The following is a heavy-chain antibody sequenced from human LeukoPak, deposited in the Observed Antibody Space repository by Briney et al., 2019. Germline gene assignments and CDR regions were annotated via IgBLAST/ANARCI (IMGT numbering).Heavy chain of an antibody. J-gene: IGHJ5*02. CDR1: GYTFTTYV. CDR2: INTNTGNP. CDR3: ARANLWFGELGWIDP. Sequence: ASVKVSCKASGYTFTTYVMDWVRQAPGQGLEWVGWINTNTGNPTYAQGFTGRFVFSLDTSVSTAYLQISSLKADDTAVYYCARANLWFGELGWIDPWGQGTLVTVSS. D-gene: IGHD3-10*01. V-gene: IGHV7-4-1*02.